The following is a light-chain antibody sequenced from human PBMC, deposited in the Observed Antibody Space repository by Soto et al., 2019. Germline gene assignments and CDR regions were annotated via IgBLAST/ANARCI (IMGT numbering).Light chain of an antibody. V-gene: IGKV3D-15*01. CDR2: GAS. CDR1: QSVSSN. J-gene: IGKJ1*01. CDR3: QQYNNWLRT. Sequence: EIVMIQLPATLSKTPRERATLSCRASQSVSSNLAWYQQKPGQAPRLLIYGASIRATGIPARFSGSGSGTEFTLTISSLQSEDFAVYYCQQYNNWLRTFGQGTKVDIK.